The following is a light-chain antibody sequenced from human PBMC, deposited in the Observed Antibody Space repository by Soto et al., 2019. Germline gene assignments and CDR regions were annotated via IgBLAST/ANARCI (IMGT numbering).Light chain of an antibody. CDR2: AAS. J-gene: IGKJ1*01. Sequence: DIQMTQSPSSLSASVGDRVTITCRASQSISSYLNWYQQKPGKAPKLLIYAASSLQSGVPSRVSGSGSGTDFTLTISSVQPEDFATYYCQHSYTTPWTFGQGTKVEI. CDR1: QSISSY. V-gene: IGKV1-39*01. CDR3: QHSYTTPWT.